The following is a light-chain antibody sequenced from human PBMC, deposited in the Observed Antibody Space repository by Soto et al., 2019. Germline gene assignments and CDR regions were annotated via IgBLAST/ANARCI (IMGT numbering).Light chain of an antibody. CDR3: QQHYTDSRA. Sequence: DIVMTQSPDSLAVSLGERATINCKSSQSVLYSSNNKNYLAGYQQKPGQPPKLLISWASTRESVVPDRFSGSGSETDFSLSTSSLQAEDGAGYYCQQHYTDSRAFGQGNKEEI. CDR2: WAS. V-gene: IGKV4-1*01. J-gene: IGKJ1*01. CDR1: QSVLYSSNNKNY.